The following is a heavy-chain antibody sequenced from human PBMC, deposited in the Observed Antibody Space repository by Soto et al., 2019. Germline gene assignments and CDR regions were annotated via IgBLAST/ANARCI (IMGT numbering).Heavy chain of an antibody. CDR2: ISISSSDR. CDR1: GFTLRTYT. V-gene: IGHV3-21*06. CDR3: VRGMNPLF. J-gene: IGHJ4*01. Sequence: GGSLRLSCAASGFTLRTYTMNWVRQAPGKGLEWVSSISISSSDRYYADSVRGRFTISRDNAKNALYLQMNSLRADDTAVYFCVRGMNPLFGGQGTLVTVYS.